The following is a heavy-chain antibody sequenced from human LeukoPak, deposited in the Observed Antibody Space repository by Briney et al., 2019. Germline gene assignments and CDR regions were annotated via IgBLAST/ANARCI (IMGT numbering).Heavy chain of an antibody. D-gene: IGHD4-17*01. J-gene: IGHJ4*02. CDR3: GRGRTVPH. CDR2: MNPNSGQT. Sequence: ASVRVSFTASGNTFTIYDVNWVRHAPGQGLEWMGYMNPNSGQTYSVPKFQGRVTITRNTSISTAYLDLTSLTSGDTAVYYCGRGRTVPHWGQGTLVTVSS. CDR1: GNTFTIYD. V-gene: IGHV1-8*01.